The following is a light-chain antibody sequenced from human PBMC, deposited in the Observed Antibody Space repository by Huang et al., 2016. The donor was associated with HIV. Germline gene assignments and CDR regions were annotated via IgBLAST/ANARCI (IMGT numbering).Light chain of an antibody. CDR3: QQYGTSPLT. Sequence: EVVLTQSPGTLSLSPGKRVALSCRASETIASNYFAWYRQSPGQAPRLLIYGASNRATDTPDRFSGSGSGTDFTLTITKLEPEDSAVYHCQQYGTSPLTFGQGTRVEIK. J-gene: IGKJ1*01. CDR2: GAS. V-gene: IGKV3-20*01. CDR1: ETIASNY.